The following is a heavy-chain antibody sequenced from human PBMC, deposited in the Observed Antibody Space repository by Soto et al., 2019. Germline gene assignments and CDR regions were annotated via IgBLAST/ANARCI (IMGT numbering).Heavy chain of an antibody. Sequence: HPGGSLRLSCAASGFTFSSYGMHWVRQAPGKGLEWVAVIWYDGSNKYYADSVKGRFTISRDNSKNTLYLQMNSLRAEDTAVYYCARDGEGITGTTYYYYYYMDVWGKGTTVTV. V-gene: IGHV3-33*01. J-gene: IGHJ6*03. CDR2: IWYDGSNK. D-gene: IGHD1-7*01. CDR1: GFTFSSYG. CDR3: ARDGEGITGTTYYYYYYMDV.